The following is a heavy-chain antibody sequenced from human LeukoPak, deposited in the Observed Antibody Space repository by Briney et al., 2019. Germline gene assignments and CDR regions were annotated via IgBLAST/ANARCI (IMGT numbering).Heavy chain of an antibody. J-gene: IGHJ5*02. Sequence: PSETLSLTCTVSGGSISSSSYYWGWIRQPPGKGLEWIGSIYYSGSTYYNPSLKSRVTISVDTSKNQFSLKLSSVTAADTAVYYCARHRIVVVVAATIPTNNWFGPWGQGTLDTVSS. CDR3: ARHRIVVVVAATIPTNNWFGP. D-gene: IGHD2-15*01. CDR2: IYYSGST. CDR1: GGSISSSSYY. V-gene: IGHV4-39*01.